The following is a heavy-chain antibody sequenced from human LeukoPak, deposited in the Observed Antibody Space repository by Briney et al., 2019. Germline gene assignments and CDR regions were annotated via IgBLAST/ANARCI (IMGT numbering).Heavy chain of an antibody. CDR3: ARYAGTIFGAQGMDV. J-gene: IGHJ6*02. Sequence: ASVKVSCKASGYTFTSYAMHWVRQAPGQRLEWMGWINAGNGNTKYSQKFQGSVTMTRDTSTSTVYMELSSLRSEDTAVYYCARYAGTIFGAQGMDVWGQGTTVTVSS. CDR1: GYTFTSYA. V-gene: IGHV1-3*01. CDR2: INAGNGNT. D-gene: IGHD3-3*01.